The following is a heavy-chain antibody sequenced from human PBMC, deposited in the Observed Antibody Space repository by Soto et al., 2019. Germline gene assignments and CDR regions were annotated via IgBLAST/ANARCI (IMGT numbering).Heavy chain of an antibody. J-gene: IGHJ4*02. CDR1: GYSFTSYW. CDR3: ARHRTLWRSGFDC. Sequence: PGESLKISCKGSGYSFTSYWISWVRQMPGKGLEWMGRIDPSDSYTNYSLSFQGHVTISADKSISTAYLQWSSLQASDTAMYYCARHRTLWRSGFDCWGQGTLVTVSS. CDR2: IDPSDSYT. V-gene: IGHV5-10-1*01. D-gene: IGHD2-15*01.